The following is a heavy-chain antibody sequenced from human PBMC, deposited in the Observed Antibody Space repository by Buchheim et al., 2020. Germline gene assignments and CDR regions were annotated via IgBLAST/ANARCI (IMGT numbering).Heavy chain of an antibody. V-gene: IGHV1-3*01. Sequence: QVQLVQSGAEVKKPGASVKVSCKASGYTFTSYAMHWVRQAPGQRLEWMGWINAGNGNTKYSQKFQGRVTITRDTSASTAYMELSSLRSEDTAVYYCARGTMITFGGVIAPIAYGMDVWGQGTT. D-gene: IGHD3-16*02. CDR1: GYTFTSYA. J-gene: IGHJ6*02. CDR2: INAGNGNT. CDR3: ARGTMITFGGVIAPIAYGMDV.